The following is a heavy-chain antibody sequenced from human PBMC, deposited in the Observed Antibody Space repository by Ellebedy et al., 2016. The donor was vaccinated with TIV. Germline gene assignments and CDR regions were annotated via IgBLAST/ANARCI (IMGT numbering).Heavy chain of an antibody. D-gene: IGHD5-12*01. J-gene: IGHJ6*02. CDR1: GFAITSYA. V-gene: IGHV3-69-1*01. CDR2: IVGTGNT. CDR3: ARVFYSGYDGKTHYGMDV. Sequence: GGSLRLSCTVSGFAITSYATSWVRQAPGKGLEWVAGIVGTGNTYYTESVKGRFTISRDNAKNSLYLQMNSLRAEDTAVYYCARVFYSGYDGKTHYGMDVWGQGTTVTVSS.